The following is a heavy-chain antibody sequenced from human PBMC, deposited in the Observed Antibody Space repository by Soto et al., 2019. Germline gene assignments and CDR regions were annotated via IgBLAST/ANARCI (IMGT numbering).Heavy chain of an antibody. D-gene: IGHD1-26*01. CDR1: GYTFTSYG. CDR3: ARDWLIVGATSDAFDI. J-gene: IGHJ3*02. V-gene: IGHV1-18*01. CDR2: ISAYNGNT. Sequence: QVQLVQSGAEVKKPGASVKVSCKASGYTFTSYGISWVRQAPGQGLEWMGWISAYNGNTNYAQKLQGRVTMTTDTSTSKAYMELRSLRSDDTAVYYCARDWLIVGATSDAFDIWGQGTMVTVSS.